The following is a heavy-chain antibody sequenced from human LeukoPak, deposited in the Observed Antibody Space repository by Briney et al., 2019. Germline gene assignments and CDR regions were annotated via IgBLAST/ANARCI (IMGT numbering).Heavy chain of an antibody. J-gene: IGHJ4*02. CDR2: ISYNGYYK. Sequence: GSLRLSCAASGFTFNSYGMHYVRQAPGKGLEWVATISYNGYYKYYADSVKGRFSISRDNFENTLYLQMNSLRAEDTAIYYCAKAAMASVSSSNGLWRFDYWGQGSLVTVSS. CDR3: AKAAMASVSSSNGLWRFDY. CDR1: GFTFNSYG. D-gene: IGHD6-6*01. V-gene: IGHV3-30*18.